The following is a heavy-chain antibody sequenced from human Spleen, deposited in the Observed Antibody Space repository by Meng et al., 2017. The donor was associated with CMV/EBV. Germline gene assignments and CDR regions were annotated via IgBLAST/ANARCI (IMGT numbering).Heavy chain of an antibody. D-gene: IGHD2-21*01. V-gene: IGHV4-30-4*08. CDR3: ARLHCGGDCYSDY. J-gene: IGHJ4*02. CDR1: GGSISSGDYY. Sequence: SETLSLTCTVSGGSISSGDYYWSWIRQPPGKGLEWIGYIYYSGSTYYNPSLKSRVTISVDTSKNQFSLTLSSVPAADTAVYYCARLHCGGDCYSDYWGQGTLVTVSS. CDR2: IYYSGST.